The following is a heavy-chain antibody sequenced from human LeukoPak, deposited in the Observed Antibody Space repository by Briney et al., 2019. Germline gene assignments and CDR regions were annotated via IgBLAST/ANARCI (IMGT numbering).Heavy chain of an antibody. CDR2: INHSGIT. Sequence: SETLSLTCAVYGGSFSGYYWSWIRQPPGKGLEWIGEINHSGITNYNPSLKSRVTTSVDPSKKQFSLKLRSVTAADTAVYYCARGRGAARGFDYWGQGTLVTVSS. J-gene: IGHJ4*02. D-gene: IGHD3-10*01. CDR1: GGSFSGYY. V-gene: IGHV4-34*01. CDR3: ARGRGAARGFDY.